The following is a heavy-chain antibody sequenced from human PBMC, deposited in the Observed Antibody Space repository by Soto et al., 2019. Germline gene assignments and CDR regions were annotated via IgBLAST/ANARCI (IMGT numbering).Heavy chain of an antibody. V-gene: IGHV5-51*01. CDR3: ARLPLGYCSSTSCSRAGMDV. CDR1: GYSFTIYC. CDR2: IYPGDSDT. J-gene: IGHJ6*02. D-gene: IGHD2-2*01. Sequence: PGESLKISGKGSGYSFTIYCIGWVLQMPWKGLEWMGIIYPGDSDTRYSPSFQGQVTISADKSISTAYLQWSSPKASDTAMYYCARLPLGYCSSTSCSRAGMDVWGQGTTVTVSS.